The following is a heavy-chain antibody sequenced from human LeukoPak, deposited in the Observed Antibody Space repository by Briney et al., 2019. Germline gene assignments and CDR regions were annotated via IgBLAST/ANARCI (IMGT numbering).Heavy chain of an antibody. CDR1: GFPFSRYT. CDR2: ISSSSGYI. V-gene: IGHV3-21*01. CDR3: ARDLWGSYSTGSYLDY. J-gene: IGHJ4*02. Sequence: PGGSLRLSCAASGFPFSRYTMNWVRQAPGKGLEWVSSISSSSGYIYYADSVKGRFTISRDNAKNSLYLQMNSLRVEDTAVYYCARDLWGSYSTGSYLDYWGQGALVTVSS. D-gene: IGHD6-19*01.